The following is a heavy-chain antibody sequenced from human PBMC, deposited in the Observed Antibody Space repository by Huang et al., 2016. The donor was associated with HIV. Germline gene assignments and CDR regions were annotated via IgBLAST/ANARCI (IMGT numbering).Heavy chain of an antibody. CDR3: ARVESRRYYDSSGYYY. CDR2: IIPIFGTA. Sequence: QVQLVQSGAEVKKPGSSVKVSRKASGGTFSSYAISWVRQAPGQGLEWMGGIIPIFGTANDAQKFQGRVTITADESTSTAYMELSSLRSEDTAVYYCARVESRRYYDSSGYYYWGQGTLVTVSS. V-gene: IGHV1-69*01. D-gene: IGHD3-22*01. J-gene: IGHJ4*02. CDR1: GGTFSSYA.